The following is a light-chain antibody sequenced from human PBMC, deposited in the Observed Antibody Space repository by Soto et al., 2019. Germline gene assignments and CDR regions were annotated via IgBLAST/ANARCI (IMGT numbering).Light chain of an antibody. CDR1: SSDVGGYNY. V-gene: IGLV2-14*03. J-gene: IGLJ2*01. CDR2: DVS. Sequence: ALTQPASVSGSPGQSITISCTGTSSDVGGYNYVSWYQQHPGKAPKLMIYDVSNRPSGVSNRFSGSKSGNTASLTISGLQAEDEADYYCCSYTGSSTPVVFGGGTKLTVL. CDR3: CSYTGSSTPVV.